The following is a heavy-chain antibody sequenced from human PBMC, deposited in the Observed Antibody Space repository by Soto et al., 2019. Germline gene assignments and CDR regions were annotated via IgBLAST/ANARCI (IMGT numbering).Heavy chain of an antibody. V-gene: IGHV1-18*04. CDR3: ASIYTVTTYPRLDY. CDR2: ISAYNGNT. J-gene: IGHJ4*02. CDR1: GYTFTSYG. Sequence: VASVKVSCKASGYTFTSYGISWVRQAPGQGLEWMGWISAYNGNTNYAQKLQGRVTMTTDTSTSTAYMELRSLRSDDTAVYYCASIYTVTTYPRLDYWGQGTLVTVSS. D-gene: IGHD4-17*01.